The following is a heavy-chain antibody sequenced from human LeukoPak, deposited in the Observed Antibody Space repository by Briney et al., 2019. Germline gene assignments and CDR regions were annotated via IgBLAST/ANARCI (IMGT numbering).Heavy chain of an antibody. CDR1: GFTFRTYS. CDR3: ARGGYFENDY. V-gene: IGHV3-21*01. J-gene: IGHJ4*02. Sequence: GESLRLSCAASGFTFRTYSMNWVRQAPRKGLEWVSLISGSTNTIYYADSVKGRFTISRDNAKNSLFLQMNSLRAEDTAVYYCARGGYFENDYWGQGTLVTVSS. D-gene: IGHD3-9*01. CDR2: ISGSTNTI.